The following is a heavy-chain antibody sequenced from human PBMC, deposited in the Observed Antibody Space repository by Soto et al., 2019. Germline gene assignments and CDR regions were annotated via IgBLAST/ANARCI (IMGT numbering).Heavy chain of an antibody. Sequence: GSLRLSCAASGFTFSDYYMSWVRQAPGKGLERLSYISSSGSTRNYADSVKGRFTISRDNAKNSLCLQMNSLGVEDTAVYYCAREDCSGVRCPQPRFSYSGMDVWGQGTTVTVSS. V-gene: IGHV3-11*01. CDR3: AREDCSGVRCPQPRFSYSGMDV. CDR1: GFTFSDYY. CDR2: ISSSGSTR. J-gene: IGHJ6*02. D-gene: IGHD2-15*01.